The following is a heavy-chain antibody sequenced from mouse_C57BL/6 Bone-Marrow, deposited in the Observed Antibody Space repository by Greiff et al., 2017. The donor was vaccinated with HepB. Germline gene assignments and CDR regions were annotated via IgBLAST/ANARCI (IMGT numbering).Heavy chain of an antibody. J-gene: IGHJ3*01. V-gene: IGHV5-4*01. D-gene: IGHD2-2*01. CDR2: ISDGGSYT. CDR1: GFTFSTYA. CDR3: ARDPYGHGAWFAY. Sequence: EVQLVESGGGLVKPGGSLKLSCAASGFTFSTYAMSWVRQTTEKRLEWVATISDGGSYTYYPENVKVRFTISRDNAKNNLYLQMSHLKSEDTAMYYCARDPYGHGAWFAYWGQGTLVTVSA.